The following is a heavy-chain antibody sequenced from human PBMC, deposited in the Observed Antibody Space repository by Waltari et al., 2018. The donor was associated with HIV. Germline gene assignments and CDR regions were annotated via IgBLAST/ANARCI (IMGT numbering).Heavy chain of an antibody. V-gene: IGHV3-74*01. CDR3: ARDGTGSGSWGWFDP. J-gene: IGHJ5*02. Sequence: VESGGTLVQPGGSLKISCTASGFMFGSHWMHWVRRSPGKGLVWVSRINNDGSVRKYGDAVADRFTISLDTSKKQFSLRLSSVTGADTAVYYCARDGTGSGSWGWFDPWGQGTLVTVSS. D-gene: IGHD3-10*01. CDR2: INNDGSVR. CDR1: GFMFGSHW.